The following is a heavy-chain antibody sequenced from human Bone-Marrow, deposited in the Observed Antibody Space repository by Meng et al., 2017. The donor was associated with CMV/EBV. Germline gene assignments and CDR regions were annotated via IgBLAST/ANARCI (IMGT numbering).Heavy chain of an antibody. D-gene: IGHD1-7*01. CDR2: IYYSGRT. CDR1: GGSISSGDYY. CDR3: ARETSYNWNSKDNWFDP. V-gene: IGHV4-30-4*08. Sequence: LRLSCTVSGGSISSGDYYWSWIRQPPGKGLEWIGYIYYSGRTYYNPSLKSRVTISVDTSKNQFSLKLSSVTAADTAVYYCARETSYNWNSKDNWFDPWGQGTLVTVSS. J-gene: IGHJ5*02.